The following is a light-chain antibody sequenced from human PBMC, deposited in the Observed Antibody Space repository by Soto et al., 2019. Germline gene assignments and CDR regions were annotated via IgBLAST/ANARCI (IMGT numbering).Light chain of an antibody. CDR3: QQYGSLGT. J-gene: IGKJ1*01. V-gene: IGKV3-20*01. CDR1: QSFSSSY. Sequence: ENVLTQSPGTLSLSPGERATLSCRASQSFSSSYLAWYQQKPGQAPRLLIYGISTRATGVPDRFSGSGSQTDFTLTISRLEPEDFAVYYCQQYGSLGTFGQGTRVEIK. CDR2: GIS.